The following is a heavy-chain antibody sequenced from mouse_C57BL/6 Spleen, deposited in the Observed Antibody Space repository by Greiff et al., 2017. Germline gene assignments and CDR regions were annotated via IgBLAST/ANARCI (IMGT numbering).Heavy chain of an antibody. CDR2: INPNNGGT. CDR1: GYTFTDYN. CDR3: ARRYNYGNYFDY. V-gene: IGHV1-18*01. D-gene: IGHD1-3*01. Sequence: EVQLQQSGPELVKPGASVKIPCKASGYTFTDYNMDWVKQSPGKSLEWIGDINPNNGGTIYNQKFKGKATLTVDKSSSTPYMELRSLTSEDTAVYYCARRYNYGNYFDYWGQGTTLTVSS. J-gene: IGHJ2*01.